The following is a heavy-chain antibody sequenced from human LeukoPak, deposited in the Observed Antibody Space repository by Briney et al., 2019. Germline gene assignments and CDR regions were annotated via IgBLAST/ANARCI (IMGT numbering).Heavy chain of an antibody. CDR2: ISYDGSNK. J-gene: IGHJ6*03. CDR3: SRPNQRDGSSWYLWPDYYYYYMDV. CDR1: GFTFSSYG. V-gene: IGHV3-30*03. D-gene: IGHD6-13*01. Sequence: GGSLRLSCAASGFTFSSYGMHWVRQAPGKGLEWVAVISYDGSNKYYADSVKGRFTISRDNAKNSLYLQMNSLRAEDTAVYYCSRPNQRDGSSWYLWPDYYYYYMDVWGKGTTVTISS.